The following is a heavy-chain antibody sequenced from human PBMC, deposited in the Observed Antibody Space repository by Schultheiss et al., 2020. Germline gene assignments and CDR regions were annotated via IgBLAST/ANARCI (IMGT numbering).Heavy chain of an antibody. CDR1: GYTFNSYG. J-gene: IGHJ4*02. CDR3: ARARKGYCSGCSCLFDY. Sequence: ASVKVSCKASGYTFNSYGISSVRQAPGQGLEWKGRINPNSGGTNYAQKFQGRVTMTRDTSISTAYMELSRLRSDDTAVYYCARARKGYCSGCSCLFDYWGQGTLVTVSS. CDR2: INPNSGGT. V-gene: IGHV1-2*06. D-gene: IGHD2-15*01.